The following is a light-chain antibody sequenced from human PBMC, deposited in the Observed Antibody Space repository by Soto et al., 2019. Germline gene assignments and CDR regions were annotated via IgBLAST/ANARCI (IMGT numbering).Light chain of an antibody. CDR3: AAWDDSLNGHV. J-gene: IGLJ1*01. CDR2: TTD. CDR1: SSNIGSYT. V-gene: IGLV1-44*01. Sequence: QPVLAQPPSASGTPGQRVTISCSGSSSNIGSYTVHWFQQLPGAAPKPLIYTTDQRPSGVPDRFSGSKSGTSASLAISGLQSEDEADYYCAAWDDSLNGHVFGSGTKVTVL.